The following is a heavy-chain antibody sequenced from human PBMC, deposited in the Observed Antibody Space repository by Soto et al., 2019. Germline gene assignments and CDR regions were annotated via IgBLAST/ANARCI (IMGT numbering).Heavy chain of an antibody. V-gene: IGHV1-8*01. CDR1: GYTFTSYD. CDR2: MNPNSGNT. CDR3: ARAQVATIQLYYYYGMDV. Sequence: GASVKVSCKASGYTFTSYDINWVRQATGQGLEWMGWMNPNSGNTGYAQKFQGRVTMTRNTSISTAYMELSSLRSEDTAVYYCARAQVATIQLYYYYGMDVWGKATTVTVSS. D-gene: IGHD5-12*01. J-gene: IGHJ6*04.